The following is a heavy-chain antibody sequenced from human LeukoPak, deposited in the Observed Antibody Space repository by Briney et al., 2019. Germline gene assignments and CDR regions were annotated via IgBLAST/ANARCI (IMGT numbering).Heavy chain of an antibody. D-gene: IGHD3-22*01. Sequence: ASVKVSCKASGYTFTSYAMHWVRQAPGQGLEWMGIINPHGGSTSYAQKFQGRVTMTRDTSTSTVYMELSSLRSEDTAVYYCARASTPGYDSSGYFDYWGQGTLVPVSS. CDR2: INPHGGST. CDR3: ARASTPGYDSSGYFDY. V-gene: IGHV1-46*01. J-gene: IGHJ4*02. CDR1: GYTFTSYA.